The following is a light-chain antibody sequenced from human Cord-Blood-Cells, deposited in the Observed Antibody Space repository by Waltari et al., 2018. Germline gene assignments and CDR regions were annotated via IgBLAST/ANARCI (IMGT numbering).Light chain of an antibody. CDR2: DVS. CDR3: SSYTSSAWV. V-gene: IGLV2-14*01. Sequence: QSALTQPASVSGSPGQSITISCTGTSSDVGGYHYVSWYQQHPGKAPKLMIYDVSKRPSGVSNRFSGSKSGNTASLTISGLQAEDEADYYCSSYTSSAWVFGGGTKLTVL. J-gene: IGLJ3*02. CDR1: SSDVGGYHY.